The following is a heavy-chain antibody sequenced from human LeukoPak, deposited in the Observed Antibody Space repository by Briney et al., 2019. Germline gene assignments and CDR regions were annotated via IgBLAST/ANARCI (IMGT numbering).Heavy chain of an antibody. Sequence: SETLSLTCAVYSAYYWSWIRQPPGKGLEWIGEINHSGTTNYNPSLKSRVNTSLDTSKNQFSLKLTSVTAADTAVYYCARGSGYGSAFQYKAQYFDSWGQGILVTVSS. J-gene: IGHJ4*02. D-gene: IGHD3-10*01. CDR2: INHSGTT. V-gene: IGHV4-34*01. CDR3: ARGSGYGSAFQYKAQYFDS. CDR1: SAYY.